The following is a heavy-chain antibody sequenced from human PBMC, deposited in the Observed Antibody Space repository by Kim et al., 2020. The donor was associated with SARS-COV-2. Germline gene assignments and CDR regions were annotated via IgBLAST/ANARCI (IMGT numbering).Heavy chain of an antibody. Sequence: YADSVKGRFNNSRDNSKNSLYLQMNSLRTHDTALYYCAKALTHPPLYDYWGQGTLVTVSS. V-gene: IGHV3-43*01. CDR3: AKALTHPPLYDY. D-gene: IGHD2-15*01. J-gene: IGHJ4*02.